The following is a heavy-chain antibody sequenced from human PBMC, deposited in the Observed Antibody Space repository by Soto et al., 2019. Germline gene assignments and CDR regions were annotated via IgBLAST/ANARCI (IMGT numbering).Heavy chain of an antibody. CDR1: GFTLSDAW. CDR2: ISTKRDGDIR. J-gene: IGHJ4*02. D-gene: IGHD1-1*01. V-gene: IGHV3-15*01. Sequence: EVQLVESGGGLVKPGGSLRISCAASGFTLSDAWMSWVRQAPGKGLEWVGRISTKRDGDIRDYAAPVKGRFTVSRDDSTHTLSPQWGQMMLEVIIVYYCTTLAGGGQGARMSVSS. CDR3: TTLAG.